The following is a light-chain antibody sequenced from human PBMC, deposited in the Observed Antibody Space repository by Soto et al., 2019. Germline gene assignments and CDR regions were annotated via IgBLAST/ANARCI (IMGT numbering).Light chain of an antibody. Sequence: NVLTQSPGTLSLSPGERATLSCRASQSLSNTFLSWYQQKPGQAPRLLIYDASTRATGIPARFSGSGSGTDFTLTISRLEPEDFAVYYCHQYVSSWTFGQGTKVDIK. J-gene: IGKJ1*01. CDR2: DAS. CDR3: HQYVSSWT. V-gene: IGKV3-20*01. CDR1: QSLSNTF.